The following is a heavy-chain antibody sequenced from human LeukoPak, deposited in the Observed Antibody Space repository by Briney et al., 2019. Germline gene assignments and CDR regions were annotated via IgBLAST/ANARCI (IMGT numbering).Heavy chain of an antibody. V-gene: IGHV3-74*01. D-gene: IGHD5-18*01. CDR3: ARDAPGKTALDY. Sequence: GGSLRLSCAASGFTFVSYWMHWVRQAPGQGLVWVSRIIGYVSSTDFADFVKGRFTISRDNAKNTLYLKMNSLRAEDTAVYYCARDAPGKTALDYWGQGALVAVCS. CDR2: IIGYVSST. CDR1: GFTFVSYW. J-gene: IGHJ4*02.